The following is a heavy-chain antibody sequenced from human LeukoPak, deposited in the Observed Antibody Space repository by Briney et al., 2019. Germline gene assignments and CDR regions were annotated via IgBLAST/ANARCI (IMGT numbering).Heavy chain of an antibody. J-gene: IGHJ3*01. Sequence: PGGSLRLSCAASGFTFSSYAMHWVRQAPGKGLEWVAVISYDGSNKYYADSVKGRFTISRDNSKNTLYLQMYSLRAEDTAVYYCAKAPDIVVVVAARPNDAFDVWGQGTMVSVSS. CDR1: GFTFSSYA. D-gene: IGHD2-15*01. CDR3: AKAPDIVVVVAARPNDAFDV. CDR2: ISYDGSNK. V-gene: IGHV3-30-3*01.